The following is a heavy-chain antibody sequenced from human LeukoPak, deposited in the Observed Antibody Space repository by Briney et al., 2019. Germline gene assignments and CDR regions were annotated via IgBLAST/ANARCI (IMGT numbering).Heavy chain of an antibody. CDR1: GFTFSNYA. V-gene: IGHV3-30-3*01. J-gene: IGHJ3*01. Sequence: GGSLRLSCAASGFTFSNYAVHWVRQAPGKGLEWVALISDDGSNKYYTNSVKGRFTISRDNSKNTLYLQMNSLRAEDTAVYYCATRTSGAFDFWGQGTMFLAS. CDR3: ATRTSGAFDF. D-gene: IGHD3-10*01. CDR2: ISDDGSNK.